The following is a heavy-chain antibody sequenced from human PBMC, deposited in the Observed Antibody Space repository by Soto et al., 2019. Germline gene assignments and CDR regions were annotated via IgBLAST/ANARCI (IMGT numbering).Heavy chain of an antibody. J-gene: IGHJ2*01. V-gene: IGHV2-5*02. CDR1: GFSLGTYGVG. CDR3: AHRGGGIVDWYFDL. CDR2: IYWDDDK. D-gene: IGHD1-26*01. Sequence: QITLNESGPTLVKPTQTLTLTCTFSGFSLGTYGVGVGWIRQPPGKALEWLALIYWDDDKRYSPSLKSRLTITKNTSKRQVFITLTNMDPVDTATYYCAHRGGGIVDWYFDLCGRGTPVIVSS.